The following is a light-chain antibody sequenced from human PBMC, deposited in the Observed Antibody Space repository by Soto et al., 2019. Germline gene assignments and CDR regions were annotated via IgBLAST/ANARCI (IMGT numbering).Light chain of an antibody. CDR3: SSYTATSTYV. CDR1: SSDVGGYNS. CDR2: NVS. Sequence: QSVLTQPASVSGSPGQSIAISCTGASSDVGGYNSVSWYQHHPGKAPKLMIYNVSNRPSGVSDRFSGSKSGNSASLTISGLQAKDEADYYCSSYTATSTYVFGTGTKVTVL. J-gene: IGLJ1*01. V-gene: IGLV2-14*03.